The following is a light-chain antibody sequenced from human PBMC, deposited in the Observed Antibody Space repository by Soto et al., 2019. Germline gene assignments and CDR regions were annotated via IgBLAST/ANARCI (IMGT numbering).Light chain of an antibody. CDR3: CSYAGSYTYV. CDR1: SSVVGGYDY. V-gene: IGLV2-11*01. CDR2: DVN. J-gene: IGLJ1*01. Sequence: QSVLTQPRSVSGSPGQSVTISCTGTSSVVGGYDYVSWYQQHPGKAPKLMIYDVNKRPSGVPDRFSGSKSGHTASMTISGLQAEDEADYYCCSYAGSYTYVFATGTKVTVL.